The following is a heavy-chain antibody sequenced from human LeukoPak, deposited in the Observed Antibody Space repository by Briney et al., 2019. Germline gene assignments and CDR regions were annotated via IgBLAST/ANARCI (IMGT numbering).Heavy chain of an antibody. V-gene: IGHV1-2*02. CDR3: AREDTTMVTDNWFDP. J-gene: IGHJ5*02. CDR2: INPNTGGT. Sequence: ASVKVSCKASGYTFTGYYMHWVRQAPGQGLEWMGWINPNTGGTNYAQNFQGRVTMTRDTSISTAYMELSRLRSDDTAVYYCAREDTTMVTDNWFDPWGQGTPVTVSP. CDR1: GYTFTGYY. D-gene: IGHD5-18*01.